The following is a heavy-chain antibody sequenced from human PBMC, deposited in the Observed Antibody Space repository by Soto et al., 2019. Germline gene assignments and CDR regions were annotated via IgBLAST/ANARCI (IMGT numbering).Heavy chain of an antibody. Sequence: QVQLVESGGGVVQPGRSLGLSCAASGFTFSKYTMHWVRQAPGKGLEWVAVIWSDGSNDRYADSVKGRFIISRDNSKNTRHIQMNSLRAEDTAIYYCARPYCTVTRCYFYFDCWGQGSLVTVSS. CDR1: GFTFSKYT. CDR3: ARPYCTVTRCYFYFDC. CDR2: IWSDGSND. V-gene: IGHV3-33*01. D-gene: IGHD2-2*01. J-gene: IGHJ4*02.